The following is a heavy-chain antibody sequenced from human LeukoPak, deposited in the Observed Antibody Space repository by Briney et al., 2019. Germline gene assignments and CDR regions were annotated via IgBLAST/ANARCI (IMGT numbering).Heavy chain of an antibody. CDR2: IIPIFGTA. CDR1: GGTFSSYA. J-gene: IGHJ4*02. D-gene: IGHD6-6*01. CDR3: ARELIAARPPFFDY. Sequence: SVKVSCMDSGGTFSSYAISWVRQAPGQGLEWMGRIIPIFGTANYAQKFQGRVTITTDESTSTAYMELSSLRSEDTAVYYCARELIAARPPFFDYWGQGTLVTVSS. V-gene: IGHV1-69*05.